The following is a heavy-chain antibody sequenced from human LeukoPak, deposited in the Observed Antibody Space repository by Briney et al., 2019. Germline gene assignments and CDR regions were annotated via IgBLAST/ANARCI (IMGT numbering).Heavy chain of an antibody. CDR1: GSSFTSYW. Sequence: GASLKISCKGSGSSFTSYWIGWVRQLPGKGLEWMGIIYPGDSDTRYSPSFQGQVTISADKSISTAYLQWSSLKASDTAMYYCARRGGDCSGGSCYPTAGDYYYGMDVWGQGTTVTVSS. J-gene: IGHJ6*02. V-gene: IGHV5-51*01. CDR2: IYPGDSDT. D-gene: IGHD2-15*01. CDR3: ARRGGDCSGGSCYPTAGDYYYGMDV.